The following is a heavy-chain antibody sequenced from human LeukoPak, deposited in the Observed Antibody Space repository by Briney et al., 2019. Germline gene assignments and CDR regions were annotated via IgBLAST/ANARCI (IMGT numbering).Heavy chain of an antibody. CDR2: ITNNGDTT. D-gene: IGHD3-10*01. CDR3: VQDNSGSGSY. V-gene: IGHV3-64D*06. Sequence: GGSLRLSCSASGFTFSNYAMHWVRQAPGKRLDYVSAITNNGDTTYYADSVEGRFTISRDNSKNTLYLQMSSLRREDTAVYYCVQDNSGSGSYWGQGTLVTVSS. CDR1: GFTFSNYA. J-gene: IGHJ4*02.